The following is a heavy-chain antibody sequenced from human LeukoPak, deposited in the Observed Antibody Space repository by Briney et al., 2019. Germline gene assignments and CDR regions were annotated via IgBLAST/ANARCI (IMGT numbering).Heavy chain of an antibody. CDR3: ARGHYYDSSGFEY. CDR1: GFTFSSYW. D-gene: IGHD3-22*01. CDR2: IKEDGSEK. Sequence: GGSLRLSCAASGFTFSSYWMNWVRQAPGKGLEWVANIKEDGSEKNYVDSVKGRFTISRDNAKNSLYLQMNSLRAEDTAVYYCARGHYYDSSGFEYWGQGTLVTVSS. V-gene: IGHV3-7*01. J-gene: IGHJ4*02.